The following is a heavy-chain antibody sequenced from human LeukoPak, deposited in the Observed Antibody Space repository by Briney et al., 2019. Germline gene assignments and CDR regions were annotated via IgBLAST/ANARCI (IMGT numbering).Heavy chain of an antibody. Sequence: SETLSLTCTVSGGCISSYYWSWIRQPPGKGLEWIGYIYYSGSTNYNPSLKSRVTISVDTSKNQFSLKLSSVTAADTAVYYCARHAGYGSGSYYNSFDYWGQGTLVTVSS. D-gene: IGHD3-10*01. J-gene: IGHJ4*02. CDR2: IYYSGST. CDR1: GGCISSYY. CDR3: ARHAGYGSGSYYNSFDY. V-gene: IGHV4-59*08.